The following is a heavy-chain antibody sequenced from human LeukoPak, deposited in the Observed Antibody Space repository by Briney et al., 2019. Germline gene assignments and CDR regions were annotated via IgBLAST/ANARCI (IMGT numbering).Heavy chain of an antibody. CDR2: ISWNSGSI. J-gene: IGHJ4*02. Sequence: GGSLRLSCAASGFTFDDYAMHWVRQAPGKGLEWVSGISWNSGSIGYADSVKGRFTISRDNAKNSLYLQMNSLRAEDTALYYCAKDTGGYFDWFDYWGQGTLVTVSS. V-gene: IGHV3-9*01. CDR1: GFTFDDYA. D-gene: IGHD3-9*01. CDR3: AKDTGGYFDWFDY.